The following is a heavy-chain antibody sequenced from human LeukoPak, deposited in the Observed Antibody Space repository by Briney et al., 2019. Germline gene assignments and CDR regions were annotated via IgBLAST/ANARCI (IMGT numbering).Heavy chain of an antibody. V-gene: IGHV4-59*01. CDR1: GGPISSYY. CDR3: ARAHHSSGWPFDP. D-gene: IGHD6-19*01. Sequence: SSESLSLTCTVSGGPISSYYWTCLRQPPGKGLEWIGYIYYGWSTNYNPSLKSRVTISVDPSKNQFSLRLSSVTAADTAVYYCARAHHSSGWPFDPWGQGTLVTVSS. CDR2: IYYGWST. J-gene: IGHJ5*02.